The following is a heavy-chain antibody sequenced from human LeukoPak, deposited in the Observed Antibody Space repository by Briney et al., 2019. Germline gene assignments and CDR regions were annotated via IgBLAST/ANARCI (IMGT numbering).Heavy chain of an antibody. CDR3: ARDLESELPSPLGY. V-gene: IGHV3-21*01. CDR2: ISSSSSYI. J-gene: IGHJ4*02. Sequence: GGSLRLSCAASGFTFSSYSMNWVRQAPGKGLEWVSSISSSSSYIYYADSVKGRFTISRDNAKNSLYLQMNSLRAEDTAVYYCARDLESELPSPLGYWGQGTLVTVSS. CDR1: GFTFSSYS. D-gene: IGHD1-26*01.